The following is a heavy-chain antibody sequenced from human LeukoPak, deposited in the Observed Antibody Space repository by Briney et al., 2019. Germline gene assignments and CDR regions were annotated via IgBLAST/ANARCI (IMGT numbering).Heavy chain of an antibody. CDR2: IYTSGST. CDR3: ARDLGVRMGFDP. V-gene: IGHV4-4*07. D-gene: IGHD1-14*01. CDR1: GGSIRSYC. J-gene: IGHJ5*02. Sequence: SETLSLTCTVSGGSIRSYCGSWIRQPAGKGLEWIGRIYTSGSTNYNPSLKSRVTMSVDTSKNQFSLKLSSVTAADTAVYYCARDLGVRMGFDPWGQGTLVTVSS.